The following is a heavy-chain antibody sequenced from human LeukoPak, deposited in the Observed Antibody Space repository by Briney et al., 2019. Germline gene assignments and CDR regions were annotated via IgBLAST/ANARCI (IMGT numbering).Heavy chain of an antibody. D-gene: IGHD3-9*01. J-gene: IGHJ4*02. V-gene: IGHV3-30*18. CDR2: ISYDGSNK. CDR1: GFTFSSYG. Sequence: PGRSLRLSCAASGFTFSSYGMHWVRQAPGKGLEWVAVISYDGSNKYYADSVKGRFTISRDNSKNTLYLQMNSLRAEDTAVYCCAKDLYDILTGYPWFYWGQGTLVTVSS. CDR3: AKDLYDILTGYPWFY.